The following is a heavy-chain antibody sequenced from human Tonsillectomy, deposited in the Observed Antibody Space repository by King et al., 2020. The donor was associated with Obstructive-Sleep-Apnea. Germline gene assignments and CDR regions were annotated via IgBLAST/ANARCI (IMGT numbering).Heavy chain of an antibody. D-gene: IGHD2-15*01. CDR2: ISWNSGSI. CDR1: GFTFDDYA. J-gene: IGHJ3*02. V-gene: IGHV3-9*01. CDR3: AKDVVVAASYAFDI. Sequence: QLVQSGGGLVQPGRSLRLSCAASGFTFDDYAMHWVRQAPGKGLEWGSGISWNSGSIGYADSVKGRFTISRDNAKNSLYLQMNSLRAEDTALYYCAKDVVVAASYAFDIWGQGTMVTVSS.